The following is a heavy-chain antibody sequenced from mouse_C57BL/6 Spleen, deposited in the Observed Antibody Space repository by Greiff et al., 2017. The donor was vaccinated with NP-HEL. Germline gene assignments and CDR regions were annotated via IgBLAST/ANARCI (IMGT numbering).Heavy chain of an antibody. CDR2: ISDGGSYT. Sequence: DVMLVESGGGLVKPGGSLKLSCAASGFTFSSYAMSWVRQTPEKRLEWVATISDGGSYTYYPDNVKGRFTISRDNAKNNLYLQMSHLKSEDTAMYYCARASTYFDYWGQGTTLTVSS. J-gene: IGHJ2*01. CDR1: GFTFSSYA. V-gene: IGHV5-4*03. CDR3: ARASTYFDY.